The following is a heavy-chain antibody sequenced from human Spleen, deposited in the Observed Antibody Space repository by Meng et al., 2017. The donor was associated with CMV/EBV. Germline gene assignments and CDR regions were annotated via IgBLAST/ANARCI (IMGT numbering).Heavy chain of an antibody. CDR1: YY. CDR2: VTHSRIT. J-gene: IGHJ5*02. Sequence: YYWWWLRQLPGHGLEWIAEVTHSRITSFHPSLLSRLSISLDTSKNRFSLKVNSMTAADTAIYYCARDWSSDYDSWISLPGYHWFHPWGQGTLVTVSS. D-gene: IGHD3-3*01. V-gene: IGHV4-34*01. CDR3: ARDWSSDYDSWISLPGYHWFHP.